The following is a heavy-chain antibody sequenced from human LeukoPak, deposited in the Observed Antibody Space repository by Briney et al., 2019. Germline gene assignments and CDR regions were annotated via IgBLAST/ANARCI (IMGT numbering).Heavy chain of an antibody. V-gene: IGHV3-21*04. CDR3: AKDLRLSVGTSPFDY. Sequence: GGSLRLSCAASGFTFSSYSMNWVRQAPGKGLEWVSSISSSSIYIYYADSVKGRFTISRDNAKNSLYLQMNSLRADDTALYYCAKDLRLSVGTSPFDYWGQGTLVTVSS. CDR1: GFTFSSYS. CDR2: ISSSSIYI. J-gene: IGHJ4*02. D-gene: IGHD4-23*01.